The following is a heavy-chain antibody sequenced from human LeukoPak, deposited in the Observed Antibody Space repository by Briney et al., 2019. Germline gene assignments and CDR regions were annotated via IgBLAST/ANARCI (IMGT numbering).Heavy chain of an antibody. Sequence: SETLSLTCTVSGGSISSSSYYWGWIRQPPGKGLEWIGSIYYSGSTYYNPSLKSRVTISVDTSKNQFSLKLSSVTAADTAVYYCARSYTSTWRSPLDSWGQGILVTVSS. J-gene: IGHJ4*02. CDR1: GGSISSSSYY. CDR2: IYYSGST. V-gene: IGHV4-39*01. D-gene: IGHD3-16*01. CDR3: ARSYTSTWRSPLDS.